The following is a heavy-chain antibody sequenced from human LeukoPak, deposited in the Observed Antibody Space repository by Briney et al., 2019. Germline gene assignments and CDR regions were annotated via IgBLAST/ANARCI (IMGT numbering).Heavy chain of an antibody. J-gene: IGHJ3*02. V-gene: IGHV5-51*01. CDR3: ARQSRDGYNYLPHAFDI. CDR1: GYSFTSYW. CDR2: IYPGDSDT. D-gene: IGHD5-24*01. Sequence: GESLKISCKGSGYSFTSYWICWVRPMPGKGLEWMGIIYPGDSDTRYSPSFQGQVTISADKSISTAYLQWSSLKASDTAMYYCARQSRDGYNYLPHAFDIWGQGTMVTVSS.